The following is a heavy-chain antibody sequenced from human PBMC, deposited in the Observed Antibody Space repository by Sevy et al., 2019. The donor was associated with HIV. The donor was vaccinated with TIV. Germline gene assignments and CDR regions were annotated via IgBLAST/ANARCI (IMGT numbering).Heavy chain of an antibody. Sequence: SETLSLTCSVSRGSINRYYWSWIRQPPGKGLEWIGNIYFNGATIYNPSLKSRIPISVDASKNQFSLKLRSVTTADTAVYYCARAPPSYYGKTDYYSLFFDYWGKGALVTVSS. D-gene: IGHD3-10*01. J-gene: IGHJ4*02. CDR2: IYFNGAT. CDR1: RGSINRYY. CDR3: ARAPPSYYGKTDYYSLFFDY. V-gene: IGHV4-59*01.